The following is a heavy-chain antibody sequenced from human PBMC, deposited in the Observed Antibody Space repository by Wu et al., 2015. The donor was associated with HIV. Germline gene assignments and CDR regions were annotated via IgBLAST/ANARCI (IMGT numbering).Heavy chain of an antibody. D-gene: IGHD3-10*01. CDR3: AKDSRFLADHYGSGYDY. V-gene: IGHV1-2*02. Sequence: VQLVQSGAEVKKPGASVKVSCKTSGYIFAGYYVHWVRQAPGQGLEWVGCINPNTGAKHYAQKFQGRVTVTRDTSIYTAYMELSSLQFDDTAIYYCAKDSRFLADHYGSGYDYWGQGTLVTVSS. CDR2: INPNTGAK. J-gene: IGHJ4*02. CDR1: GYIFAGYY.